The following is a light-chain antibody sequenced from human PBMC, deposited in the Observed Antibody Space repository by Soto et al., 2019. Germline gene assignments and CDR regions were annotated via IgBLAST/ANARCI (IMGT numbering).Light chain of an antibody. CDR3: AVWDDNLNGGV. Sequence: QSVLTQPPSVSEAPRQRVTISCSGSRSNIGNNAVNWYQQLPGKAPKLLIYYDDLLPSGVSDRFSGSKSGTSASLAISGLQSEDEADYYCAVWDDNLNGGVFGGGTQLTVL. J-gene: IGLJ3*02. V-gene: IGLV1-36*01. CDR2: YDD. CDR1: RSNIGNNA.